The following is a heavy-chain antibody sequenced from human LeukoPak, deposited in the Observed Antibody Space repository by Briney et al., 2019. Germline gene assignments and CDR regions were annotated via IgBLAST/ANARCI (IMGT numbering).Heavy chain of an antibody. D-gene: IGHD5-18*01. CDR1: GGSISSYY. J-gene: IGHJ4*02. V-gene: IGHV4-59*01. CDR3: ARGLGYSYGTGADY. CDR2: IYYSGST. Sequence: PSETLSLXCTVSGGSISSYYWSWIRQPPGKGLEWIGYIYYSGSTNYNPSLKSRVTISVDTSKNQFSLKLSSVTAADTAVYYCARGLGYSYGTGADYWGQGTLVTVSS.